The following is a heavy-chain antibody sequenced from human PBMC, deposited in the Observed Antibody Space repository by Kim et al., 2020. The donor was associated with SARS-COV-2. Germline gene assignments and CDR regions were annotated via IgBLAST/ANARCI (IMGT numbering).Heavy chain of an antibody. CDR2: ISGSGGNT. CDR1: GFTFSSYA. Sequence: GGSLRLSCAASGFTFSSYAMSWVRQAPGKGLEWVSAISGSGGNTYYADSVKGRFTISRDNSKNTLYLQMNSLRAEDTAVYYCAKRGATYYYDSSGYWPFDYWGQGTLVTVSS. J-gene: IGHJ4*02. CDR3: AKRGATYYYDSSGYWPFDY. V-gene: IGHV3-23*01. D-gene: IGHD3-22*01.